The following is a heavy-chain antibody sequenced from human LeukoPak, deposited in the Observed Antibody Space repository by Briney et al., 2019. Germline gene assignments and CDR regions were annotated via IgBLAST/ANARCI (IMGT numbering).Heavy chain of an antibody. J-gene: IGHJ4*02. V-gene: IGHV1-2*02. CDR3: ARGEGGYGGTYYGYFDY. Sequence: ASVKVSCKASGYTFIGYYIHWVRQRPGQGLEWMGWINPNSGGTNYAQKFQGRVTMTRDTSISTAYMELSGLRSDDTASYYCARGEGGYGGTYYGYFDYWGQGTLVTVSS. D-gene: IGHD1-26*01. CDR2: INPNSGGT. CDR1: GYTFIGYY.